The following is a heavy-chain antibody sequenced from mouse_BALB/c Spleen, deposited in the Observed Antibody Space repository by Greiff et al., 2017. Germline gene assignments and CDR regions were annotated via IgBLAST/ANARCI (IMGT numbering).Heavy chain of an antibody. J-gene: IGHJ3*01. V-gene: IGHV5-17*02. Sequence: EVQLVESGGGLVQPGGSRKLSCAASGFTFSSFGMHWVRQAPEKGLEWVAYISSGSSTIYYADTVKGRFTISRDNPKNTLFLQMTSLRSEDTAMYYCAREGAGYGYTSWFAYWGQGTLVTVSA. CDR2: ISSGSSTI. D-gene: IGHD1-2*01. CDR3: AREGAGYGYTSWFAY. CDR1: GFTFSSFG.